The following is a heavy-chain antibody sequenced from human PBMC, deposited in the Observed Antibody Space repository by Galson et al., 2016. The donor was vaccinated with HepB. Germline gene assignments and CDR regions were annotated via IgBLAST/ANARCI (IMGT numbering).Heavy chain of an antibody. CDR1: GGSIGSSSYF. CDR2: VYYSGST. CDR3: ADGALSRY. V-gene: IGHV4-39*01. J-gene: IGHJ4*02. Sequence: TLSLTCTVSGGSIGSSSYFWVWVRQPPGKGLEWIGSVYYSGSTTYSPSLKSRVTISGDMSSNQFSLKLRSVTAADTAIYYCADGALSRYWGQGISVAVSS.